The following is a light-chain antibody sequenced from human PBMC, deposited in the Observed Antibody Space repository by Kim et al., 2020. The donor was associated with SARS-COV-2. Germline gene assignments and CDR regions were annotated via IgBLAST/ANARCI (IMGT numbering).Light chain of an antibody. J-gene: IGKJ1*01. V-gene: IGKV3-20*01. Sequence: EIVLTQSPGTLSLSPGERATLSCRASQSVTSSYLAWYQQKPGQPPRLLIYGASNRATGIPDRFSGSGSGTDFTLTISRLESEDLAVYYYQQYSTSLRTFGQGTKVEIK. CDR3: QQYSTSLRT. CDR2: GAS. CDR1: QSVTSSY.